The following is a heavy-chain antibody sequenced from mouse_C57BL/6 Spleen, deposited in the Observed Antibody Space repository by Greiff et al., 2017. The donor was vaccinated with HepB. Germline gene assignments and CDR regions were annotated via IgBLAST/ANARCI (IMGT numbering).Heavy chain of an antibody. CDR1: GYAFSSSW. CDR2: IYPGDGDT. CDR3: AKGYDSRGAMDY. Sequence: VQLQQSGPELVKPGASVKISCKASGYAFSSSWMNWVKQRPGKGLEWIGRIYPGDGDTNYNGKFKGKATLTADKSSSTAYMQLSSLTSEDSAVYFCAKGYDSRGAMDYWGQRTSVTVSS. D-gene: IGHD2-4*01. V-gene: IGHV1-82*01. J-gene: IGHJ4*01.